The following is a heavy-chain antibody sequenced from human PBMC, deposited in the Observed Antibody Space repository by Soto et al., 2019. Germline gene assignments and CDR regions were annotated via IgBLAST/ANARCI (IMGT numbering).Heavy chain of an antibody. Sequence: ASVKVSCKASGYTFTSYGISWVRQAPGQGLEWMGWISAYNGNTNYAQKLQGRVTMTTNTSISTAYMELSSLRSEDTAVYYCARGVLLWFGESGPPYYYYYMDVWGKGTTVTVSS. J-gene: IGHJ6*03. CDR2: ISAYNGNT. V-gene: IGHV1-18*01. CDR1: GYTFTSYG. D-gene: IGHD3-10*01. CDR3: ARGVLLWFGESGPPYYYYYMDV.